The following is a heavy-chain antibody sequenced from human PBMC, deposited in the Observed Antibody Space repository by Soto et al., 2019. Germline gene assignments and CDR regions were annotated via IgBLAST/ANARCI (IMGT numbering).Heavy chain of an antibody. J-gene: IGHJ4*02. CDR3: ARAEVSVAGTNFGY. V-gene: IGHV1-3*01. Sequence: QVQLVQSGAEVKKPGASVKVSCKASGYTFTSYAMHWVRQAPGQRLEWMGGINAGNGNTKYSQKFQGRVTITRDKSASTAYMELSRLRSEDTAVYYCARAEVSVAGTNFGYWGQGTLVTVSS. D-gene: IGHD6-19*01. CDR1: GYTFTSYA. CDR2: INAGNGNT.